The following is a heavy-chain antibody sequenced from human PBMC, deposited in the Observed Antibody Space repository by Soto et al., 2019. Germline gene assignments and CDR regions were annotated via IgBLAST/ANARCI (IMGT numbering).Heavy chain of an antibody. D-gene: IGHD1-1*01. CDR3: TRGHRPSSTGTGGL. CDR1: GFAFDQYW. V-gene: IGHV3-74*01. CDR2: IGDDGARI. Sequence: GGSLRLSCVASGFAFDQYWMHWVRQAAGKGLEWVSRIGDDGARIDYADFVKGRFTIARDNAKNTLFLQMRSLRGEDTAVYYCTRGHRPSSTGTGGLWGRGALVTVSS. J-gene: IGHJ4*02.